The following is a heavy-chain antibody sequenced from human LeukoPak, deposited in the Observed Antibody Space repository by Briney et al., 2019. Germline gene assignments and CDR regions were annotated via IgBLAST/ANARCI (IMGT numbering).Heavy chain of an antibody. J-gene: IGHJ5*02. D-gene: IGHD3-22*01. CDR2: IYYSGST. CDR3: ARGSYYDSSGYYSFDP. V-gene: IGHV4-31*03. CDR1: GGSISSGGYY. Sequence: TLSLTCTVSGGSISSGGYYWSWNRQHPGKGLEWIGYIYYSGSTYYNPSLKSRVTISVDTSKNQFSLKLSSVTAADTAVYYCARGSYYDSSGYYSFDPWGQGTLVTVSS.